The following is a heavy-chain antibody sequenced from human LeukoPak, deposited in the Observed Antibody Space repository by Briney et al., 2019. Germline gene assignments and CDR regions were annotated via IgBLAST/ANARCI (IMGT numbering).Heavy chain of an antibody. J-gene: IGHJ4*02. CDR2: ISHSGNTT. CDR3: ATPGSS. D-gene: IGHD6-13*01. Sequence: GGSLRLSCTASGFSFRSYAMPWVRQAPGKGLEYVSAISHSGNTTYYADSVMGRFIVSRDNSKKTLFLQMSDLRPEDTGVYYCATPGSSWGQGSLVIVSS. CDR1: GFSFRSYA. V-gene: IGHV3-64*02.